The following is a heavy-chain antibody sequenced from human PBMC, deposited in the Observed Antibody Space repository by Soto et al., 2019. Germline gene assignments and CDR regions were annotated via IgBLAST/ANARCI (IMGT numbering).Heavy chain of an antibody. CDR3: ATDAVGRDAFDI. J-gene: IGHJ3*02. Sequence: GASVKVSCTVSGYTLTELSMHWVRQAPGKGLEWMGGFDPEDGETIYAQKFQGRVTMTEDTSTDTAYMELSSLRSEDTAVYYCATDAVGRDAFDIWGQGTMVTVSS. CDR2: FDPEDGET. V-gene: IGHV1-24*01. CDR1: GYTLTELS. D-gene: IGHD1-26*01.